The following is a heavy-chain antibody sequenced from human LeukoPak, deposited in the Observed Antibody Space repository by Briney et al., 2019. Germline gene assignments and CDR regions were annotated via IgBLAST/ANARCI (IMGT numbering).Heavy chain of an antibody. J-gene: IGHJ6*03. Sequence: SEALSLTCTVSGGSISSHYWSWIRQPPGKGLEWIGYIYYSGSTNYNPSLKSRVTISVDTSKNQFSLKLSSVTAADTAVYYCARGSRCSGGSCYAYYYYYMDVWGKGTTVTVSS. CDR3: ARGSRCSGGSCYAYYYYYMDV. CDR1: GGSISSHY. D-gene: IGHD2-15*01. V-gene: IGHV4-59*11. CDR2: IYYSGST.